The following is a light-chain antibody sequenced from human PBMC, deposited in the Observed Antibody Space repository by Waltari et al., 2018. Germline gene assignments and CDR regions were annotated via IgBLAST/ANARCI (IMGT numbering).Light chain of an antibody. V-gene: IGLV1-36*01. CDR2: YDD. CDR1: TSNIANNA. Sequence: QSVLTQPPSVSEAPRQRVTISCSGSTSNIANNAVNWYQQLPGKAPTLLIYYDDLLPSGGSARFSASKSGPSASLAISGLQSEDEADYYCSVWDDSLNGQVFGGGTKLTVL. J-gene: IGLJ2*01. CDR3: SVWDDSLNGQV.